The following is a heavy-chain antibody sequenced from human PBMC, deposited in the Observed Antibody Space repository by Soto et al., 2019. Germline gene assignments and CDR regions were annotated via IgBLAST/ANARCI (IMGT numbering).Heavy chain of an antibody. CDR1: GGSFSGYY. CDR2: INHSGST. V-gene: IGHV4-34*01. Sequence: QVQLQQWGAGLLKPSETLSLTCAVYGGSFSGYYWSWIRQPPGKGLEWIGEINHSGSTNYNPSFKSRVTLSVDKYKNQFSLKLSSVTAADTAVYYSARVLGYSYALRWIDPWGQGTLVTVSS. J-gene: IGHJ5*02. CDR3: ARVLGYSYALRWIDP. D-gene: IGHD5-18*01.